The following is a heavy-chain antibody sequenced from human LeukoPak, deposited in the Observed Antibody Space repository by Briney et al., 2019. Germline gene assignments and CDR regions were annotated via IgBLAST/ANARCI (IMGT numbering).Heavy chain of an antibody. CDR2: ISGSGGST. D-gene: IGHD3-3*01. Sequence: PGGSLRLSCAASGFTFSSYAMSWVRQAPGKGLEWVSSISGSGGSTYYADSVKGRFTISRDNAENSLYLQMNSLRAEDTAVYYCARPPSITNPYYGLDVWGQGTTVTVSS. J-gene: IGHJ6*02. CDR1: GFTFSSYA. CDR3: ARPPSITNPYYGLDV. V-gene: IGHV3-23*01.